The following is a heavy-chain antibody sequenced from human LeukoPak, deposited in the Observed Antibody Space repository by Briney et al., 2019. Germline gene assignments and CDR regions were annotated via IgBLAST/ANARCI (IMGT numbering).Heavy chain of an antibody. J-gene: IGHJ6*02. CDR1: GFTFSSYG. D-gene: IGHD2-15*01. CDR2: IWYDGSNK. V-gene: IGHV3-33*01. Sequence: GGSLRLSCAASGFTFSSYGMHWVRQAPGKGLEWVAVIWYDGSNKYYADSVKGRFTISRDNSKNTLYLQMNSLRAEDTAVYYCARDGQDIVVVVAATPYYYGMDVWGQGTTVTVSS. CDR3: ARDGQDIVVVVAATPYYYGMDV.